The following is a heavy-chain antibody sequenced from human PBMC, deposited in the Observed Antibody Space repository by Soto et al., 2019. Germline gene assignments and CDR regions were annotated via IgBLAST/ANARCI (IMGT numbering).Heavy chain of an antibody. CDR2: ISSTSATI. V-gene: IGHV3-48*02. CDR1: KFTFSGYS. Sequence: EVQLVESGGGLVQPGGSLRLSCAASKFTFSGYSMNWVRQAPGKGLEWVSYISSTSATIYYADSVKGRFTISRDDAKNSLYLQMNSLRDEYTAVYSCARGSEKGGGPWGQGTLVTVSS. D-gene: IGHD3-16*01. J-gene: IGHJ5*02. CDR3: ARGSEKGGGP.